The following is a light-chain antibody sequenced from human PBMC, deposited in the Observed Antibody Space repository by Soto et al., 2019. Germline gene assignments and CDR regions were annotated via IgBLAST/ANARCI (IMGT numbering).Light chain of an antibody. V-gene: IGKV3-15*01. Sequence: EILMTQSPPTLSVSPGERATLSCRTSQSLRSDLAWYQQKPGQAPRLLIYGASTRATGIPARFSGSGSGTEFTLTISSLQSEDCAIYYCQQYHTWPITFGGGTKVDIK. CDR1: QSLRSD. CDR2: GAS. J-gene: IGKJ4*01. CDR3: QQYHTWPIT.